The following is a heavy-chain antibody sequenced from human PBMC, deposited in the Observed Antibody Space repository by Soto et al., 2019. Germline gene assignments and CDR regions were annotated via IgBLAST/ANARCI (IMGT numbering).Heavy chain of an antibody. CDR3: AKDLIYGYNSGRPFDS. J-gene: IGHJ4*02. V-gene: IGHV3-23*01. CDR1: GFPFSSFA. Sequence: GESLKISCAASGFPFSSFAMSWVRQAPGKGLEWVSAIGSRGDSTYYADSVKGRFTISRDNSKNTLYLQMNSLRAEDTAVYYCAKDLIYGYNSGRPFDSWGQGTLVTVSS. D-gene: IGHD6-19*01. CDR2: IGSRGDST.